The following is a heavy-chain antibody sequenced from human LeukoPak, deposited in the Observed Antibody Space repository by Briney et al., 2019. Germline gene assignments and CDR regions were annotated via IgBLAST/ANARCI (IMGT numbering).Heavy chain of an antibody. Sequence: SVKVSCKASGGTFISYAISWVRQAPGQGLEWMGGIIPIFGTANYAQKFQGRVTITTDESTSTAYMELSSLRSEDTAVYYCAREDSYYDSSGFSDYWGQGTLVTVSS. V-gene: IGHV1-69*05. CDR1: GGTFISYA. CDR3: AREDSYYDSSGFSDY. D-gene: IGHD3-22*01. J-gene: IGHJ4*02. CDR2: IIPIFGTA.